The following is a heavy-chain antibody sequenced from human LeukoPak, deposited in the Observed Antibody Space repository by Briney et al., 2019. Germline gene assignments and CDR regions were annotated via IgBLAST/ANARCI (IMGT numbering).Heavy chain of an antibody. Sequence: GGSLRLSCAASGFTFSSYWMSWVRQAPGKGLEWVANIKQDGSEKYYVDSVKGRFTISRDNAKNSLYLQMNSLRAEDTAVYYCAGGRLYGDLDYWGQGTLVTVSS. V-gene: IGHV3-7*01. D-gene: IGHD4-17*01. CDR2: IKQDGSEK. J-gene: IGHJ4*02. CDR3: AGGRLYGDLDY. CDR1: GFTFSSYW.